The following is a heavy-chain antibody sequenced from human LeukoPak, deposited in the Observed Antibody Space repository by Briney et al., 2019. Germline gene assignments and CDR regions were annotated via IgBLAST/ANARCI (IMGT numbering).Heavy chain of an antibody. CDR3: ARNVPVTTLGY. J-gene: IGHJ4*02. D-gene: IGHD4-17*01. CDR2: IYSGGST. Sequence: GGSLRLSCAASGFTFSSYAMSWVRQAPGKALEWVSVIYSGGSTYYADSVKGRFTISRDKSKNTVYLQMNSLRAEDTAVYYCARNVPVTTLGYWGQGTLVTVSS. V-gene: IGHV3-66*01. CDR1: GFTFSSYA.